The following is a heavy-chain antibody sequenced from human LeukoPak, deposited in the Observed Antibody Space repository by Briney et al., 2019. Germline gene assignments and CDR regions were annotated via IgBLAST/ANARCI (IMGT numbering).Heavy chain of an antibody. CDR1: GGTFSSYA. J-gene: IGHJ2*01. Sequence: SAKVSCKASGGTFSSYAISWVRQAPGQGLEWMGRIIPILGIAHYAQKFQGRVTITADKSTSTAYMELSSLRSEDTAAYYCARVKTGSGSYYRPPWYFDLWGRGTLVTVSS. CDR3: ARVKTGSGSYYRPPWYFDL. CDR2: IIPILGIA. V-gene: IGHV1-69*04. D-gene: IGHD3-10*01.